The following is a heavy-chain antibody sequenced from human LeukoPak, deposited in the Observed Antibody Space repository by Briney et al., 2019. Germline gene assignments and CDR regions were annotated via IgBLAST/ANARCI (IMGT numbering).Heavy chain of an antibody. CDR1: GYTFTSYD. Sequence: ASVKVSCKASGYTFTSYDINWVRQATGQGLEWMGWMNPNSGNTGYAQKFQGRVTMTRNTSISTAYMELSSLRSEGTAVYYCARKMHLYGSGSYFVYWGQGTLVTVSS. CDR2: MNPNSGNT. V-gene: IGHV1-8*01. J-gene: IGHJ4*02. D-gene: IGHD3-10*01. CDR3: ARKMHLYGSGSYFVY.